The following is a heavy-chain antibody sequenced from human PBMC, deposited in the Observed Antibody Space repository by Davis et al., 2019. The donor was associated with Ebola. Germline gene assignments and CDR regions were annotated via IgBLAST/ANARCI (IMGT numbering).Heavy chain of an antibody. D-gene: IGHD3-3*01. J-gene: IGHJ6*02. CDR2: SYYSGVA. Sequence: MPSETLSLTCSVSGGSMTNYYWNWIRQPPGKGLEWIGYSYYSGVANYSPSLKSRVSISVDTSKNQFSLQLSSVTAADTAVYYCTGRDNSRPWSLDVWGQGATVTVSS. CDR3: TGRDNSRPWSLDV. CDR1: GGSMTNYY. V-gene: IGHV4-59*08.